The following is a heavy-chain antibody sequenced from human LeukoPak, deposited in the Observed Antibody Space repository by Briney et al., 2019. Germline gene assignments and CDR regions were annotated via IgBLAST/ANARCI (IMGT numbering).Heavy chain of an antibody. CDR2: ISRSGSTI. J-gene: IGHJ4*02. V-gene: IGHV3-48*03. Sequence: QAGGSLRLSCSASTFALSSYEMNWVRQAPGKGLEWVSYISRSGSTIYYADSVKGRFTISRDNAEDSLFLQMNSLRAEDTAVYYCAREGSSYAPSAPFFFDFWGQGTLVTVSS. CDR1: TFALSSYE. CDR3: AREGSSYAPSAPFFFDF. D-gene: IGHD3-10*01.